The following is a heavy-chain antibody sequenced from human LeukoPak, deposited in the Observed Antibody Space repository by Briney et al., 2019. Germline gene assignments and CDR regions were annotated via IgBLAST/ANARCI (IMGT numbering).Heavy chain of an antibody. V-gene: IGHV4-39*01. Sequence: PSETLSLTCTVSGGSISMTSYYWGWIRQPPGKGLEWIGSISYSGTTYYNPSLKSRVTMSVDTSKNQFSLKLSSVTAADTAVFYCARPPYYFDSSGYYYYFDPWGQGTLVTVSS. D-gene: IGHD3-22*01. CDR2: ISYSGTT. J-gene: IGHJ4*02. CDR3: ARPPYYFDSSGYYYYFDP. CDR1: GGSISMTSYY.